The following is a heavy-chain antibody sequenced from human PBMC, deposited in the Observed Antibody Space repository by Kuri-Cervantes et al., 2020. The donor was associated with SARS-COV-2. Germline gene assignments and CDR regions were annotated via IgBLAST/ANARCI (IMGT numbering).Heavy chain of an antibody. CDR2: IMWRGGNI. V-gene: IGHV3-20*04. Sequence: GGSLRLACAASGFTFSSYSMNWGRQAPGKGLEWVSGIMWRGGNIDYADSVKGRLTVSRDNARKSLYLQMNGLRAEDTALYYCVRGLMAGPFDLWGQGTLVTVSS. J-gene: IGHJ4*02. CDR1: GFTFSSYS. D-gene: IGHD5-24*01. CDR3: VRGLMAGPFDL.